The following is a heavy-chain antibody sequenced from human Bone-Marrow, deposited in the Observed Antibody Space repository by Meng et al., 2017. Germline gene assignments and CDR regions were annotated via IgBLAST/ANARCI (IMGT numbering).Heavy chain of an antibody. V-gene: IGHV4-34*01. Sequence: HRERWGSGLFEPSETLAPTCVVSGGSLSDYYWSWIRQPPGKGLGWIGEINHSGRNNYNPSLEGRATISVDTSQNNLSLRLSSVTAADSAVYYCARGPTTMAHDFDYWGQGTLVTVSS. CDR2: INHSGRN. CDR3: ARGPTTMAHDFDY. CDR1: GGSLSDYY. J-gene: IGHJ4*02. D-gene: IGHD4-11*01.